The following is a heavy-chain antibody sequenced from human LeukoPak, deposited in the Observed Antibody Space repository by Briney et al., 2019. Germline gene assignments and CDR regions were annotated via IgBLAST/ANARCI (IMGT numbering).Heavy chain of an antibody. V-gene: IGHV3-7*01. CDR3: ARVIQLGAQWELLNYFDY. D-gene: IGHD1-26*01. CDR1: GFTFSSYW. Sequence: GGSLRLSCAASGFTFSSYWMSWVRQAPGKGLEWVANIKQDGSEKYYVDSVKGRFTISRDNAKNSLYLQMNSLRAEDTAVYYCARVIQLGAQWELLNYFDYWGQGTLVTVSS. CDR2: IKQDGSEK. J-gene: IGHJ4*02.